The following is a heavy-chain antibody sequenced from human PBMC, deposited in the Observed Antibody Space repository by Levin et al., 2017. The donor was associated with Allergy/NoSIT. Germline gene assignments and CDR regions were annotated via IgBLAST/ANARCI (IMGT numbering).Heavy chain of an antibody. Sequence: GGSLRLSCAASGFTFSSYSMNWVRQAPGKGLEWVSYISSSSSTIYYADSVKGRFTISRDNAKNSLYLQMNSLRDEDTAVYYCARVRGRLLWFGELSWGQGTLVTVSS. CDR2: ISSSSSTI. J-gene: IGHJ5*02. V-gene: IGHV3-48*02. D-gene: IGHD3-10*01. CDR1: GFTFSSYS. CDR3: ARVRGRLLWFGELS.